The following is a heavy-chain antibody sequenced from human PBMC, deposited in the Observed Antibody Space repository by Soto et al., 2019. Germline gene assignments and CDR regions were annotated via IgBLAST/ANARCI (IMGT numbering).Heavy chain of an antibody. CDR1: GFTFGSYS. J-gene: IGHJ4*01. CDR2: ISSDGVRT. CDR3: VHPPRYYSDSTPYYSV. Sequence: GSLRLSCSASGFTFGSYSMHWVRQAPGKGLGYVSGISSDGVRTYYADSVKGRFTISRDNSRSTLYLQMSSLRAEDTAVYNCVHPPRYYSDSTPYYSVCGHGTLVTVSP. D-gene: IGHD3-22*01. V-gene: IGHV3-64D*06.